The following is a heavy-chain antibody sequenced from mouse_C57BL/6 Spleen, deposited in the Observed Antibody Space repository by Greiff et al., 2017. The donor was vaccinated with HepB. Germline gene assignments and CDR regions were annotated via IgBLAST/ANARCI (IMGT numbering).Heavy chain of an antibody. Sequence: QVQLQQSGAELVRPGASVTLSCKASGYTFTDYEMHWVKQTPVHGLEWIGAIDPETGGTAYNQKFKGKAILTADKSSSTAYMELLSLTSEDSAVYYCTRNDYGSSYWYFDVWGTGTTVTVSS. V-gene: IGHV1-15*01. CDR3: TRNDYGSSYWYFDV. CDR2: IDPETGGT. CDR1: GYTFTDYE. D-gene: IGHD1-1*01. J-gene: IGHJ1*03.